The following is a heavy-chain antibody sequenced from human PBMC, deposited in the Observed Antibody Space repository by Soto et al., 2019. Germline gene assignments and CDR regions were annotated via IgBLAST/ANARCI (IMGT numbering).Heavy chain of an antibody. CDR3: ATVGPGSFARDLFDP. CDR1: GYTLTELS. V-gene: IGHV1-24*01. CDR2: FDPEDGET. Sequence: ASVKVSCKVSGYTLTELSMHWVRQAPGKGLEWMGGFDPEDGETIYAQKFQGRVTMTEDTSTDTAYMELSSLRSEDTAVYYCATVGPGSFARDLFDPWGQGTLVTVSS. D-gene: IGHD2-21*01. J-gene: IGHJ5*02.